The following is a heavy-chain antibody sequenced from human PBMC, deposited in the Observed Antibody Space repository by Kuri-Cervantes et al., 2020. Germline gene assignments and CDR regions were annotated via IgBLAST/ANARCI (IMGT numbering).Heavy chain of an antibody. Sequence: SVKVSCKASGGTFSSYDISWVRQAPGQGLEWMGGIIPIFGTANYAQKFQGKVTITTDESTSTASMEVSSLRYEDTAVYYCARAEPLLLWFGELLYPFDYWGQGTLVTVSS. J-gene: IGHJ4*02. CDR3: ARAEPLLLWFGELLYPFDY. CDR2: IIPIFGTA. V-gene: IGHV1-69*05. CDR1: GGTFSSYD. D-gene: IGHD3-10*01.